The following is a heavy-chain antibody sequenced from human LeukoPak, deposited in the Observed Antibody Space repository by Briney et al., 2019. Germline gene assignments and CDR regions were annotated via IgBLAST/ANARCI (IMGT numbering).Heavy chain of an antibody. CDR3: ARDGGTYGMDV. Sequence: SETLSLTCTVSSGTISTYYWGWIRQPPGKGLEWIGCVYYSGTTYYNPSLKSRVTISVDSSKNQFSLKLHSVTASDTAVYYCARDGGTYGMDVWGQGTTVTVSS. V-gene: IGHV4-59*01. CDR2: VYYSGTT. J-gene: IGHJ6*02. D-gene: IGHD3-16*01. CDR1: SGTISTYY.